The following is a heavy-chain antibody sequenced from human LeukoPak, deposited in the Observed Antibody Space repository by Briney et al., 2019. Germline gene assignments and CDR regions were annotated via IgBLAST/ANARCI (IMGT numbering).Heavy chain of an antibody. V-gene: IGHV7-4-1*02. CDR1: GYTFTSYA. CDR2: INTNTGNP. D-gene: IGHD2-15*01. J-gene: IGHJ5*02. CDR3: ARGKRTYCSGGSCYSNDWFDP. Sequence: ASVKVSCKASGYTFTSYAMNWVRQAPGQGLEWMGWINTNTGNPTYAQGFTGRFVFSLDTSVSTAYLQISSLKAEDTAVYYCARGKRTYCSGGSCYSNDWFDPWGQGTLVTVSS.